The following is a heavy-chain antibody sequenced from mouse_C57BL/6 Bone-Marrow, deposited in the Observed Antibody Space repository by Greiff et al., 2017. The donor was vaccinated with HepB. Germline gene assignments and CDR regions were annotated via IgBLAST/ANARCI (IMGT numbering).Heavy chain of an antibody. J-gene: IGHJ1*03. D-gene: IGHD1-1*01. CDR3: ARGDYYGSSYYWYFDV. V-gene: IGHV1-50*01. Sequence: QVQLQQPGAELVKPGASVKLSCKASGYTFTSYWMQWVKQRPGQGLEWIGEIDPSDSYTNYNQKFKGKATLTVDTSSSTAYMQLSSLTSEDSAVYYCARGDYYGSSYYWYFDVWGTGTTVTVSS. CDR1: GYTFTSYW. CDR2: IDPSDSYT.